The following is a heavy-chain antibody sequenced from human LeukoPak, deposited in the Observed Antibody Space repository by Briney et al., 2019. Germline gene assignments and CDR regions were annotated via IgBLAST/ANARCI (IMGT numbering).Heavy chain of an antibody. D-gene: IGHD3-22*01. CDR3: ARDGDSSGYYVNFDY. V-gene: IGHV3-74*01. J-gene: IGHJ4*02. CDR2: INGDGSST. Sequence: PGGSLRLSCAASGFPFSSYWMHWVRQVPGKGLVWVSRINGDGSSTSYADSVKGRFTISRDNAKNTLYLQMNGLRAEDTAVHYCARDGDSSGYYVNFDYWGQGTLVTVSS. CDR1: GFPFSSYW.